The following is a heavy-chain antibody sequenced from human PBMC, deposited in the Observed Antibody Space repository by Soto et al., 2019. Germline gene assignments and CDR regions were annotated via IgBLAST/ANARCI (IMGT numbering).Heavy chain of an antibody. CDR2: IYYSGRI. Sequence: SETLSLTFTLSGGSIISSSYYWGWIRHPPGKGLECIGSIYYSGRIYYNSSLTSRATISLVKSKNQFSLKLSSVTAADTAVYYCARHRLRGYDILTCLAGFNWFDPWCQGTLVS. CDR1: GGSIISSSYY. D-gene: IGHD3-9*01. V-gene: IGHV4-39*01. J-gene: IGHJ5*02. CDR3: ARHRLRGYDILTCLAGFNWFDP.